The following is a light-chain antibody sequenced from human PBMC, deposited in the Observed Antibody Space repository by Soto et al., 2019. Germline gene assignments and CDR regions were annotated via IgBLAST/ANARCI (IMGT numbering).Light chain of an antibody. J-gene: IGLJ2*01. CDR2: EVR. CDR3: SSYTTTSTLL. CDR1: SSDVGGYAY. Sequence: QSALTQPASVSGSLGQSITISCTGTSSDVGGYAYVSWYQQHPDTAPKLIIYEVRNRPSGISYRFTGSRSGNTASLTISALQADDESTYYCSSYTTTSTLLFGGGTKLTVL. V-gene: IGLV2-14*03.